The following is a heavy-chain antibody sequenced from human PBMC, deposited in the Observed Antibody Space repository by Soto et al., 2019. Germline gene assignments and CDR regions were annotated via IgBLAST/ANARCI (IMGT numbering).Heavy chain of an antibody. Sequence: GGSLRLSCAASGFTFSSYAMHWVRQAPGKGLEWVAVISYDGSNKYYADSVKGRFTISRDNSKNTLYLQMNSLRAEDTAVYYCARESEDLTSNFDYWGQGTLVTVSS. CDR2: ISYDGSNK. CDR3: ARESEDLTSNFDY. CDR1: GFTFSSYA. J-gene: IGHJ4*02. V-gene: IGHV3-30-3*01.